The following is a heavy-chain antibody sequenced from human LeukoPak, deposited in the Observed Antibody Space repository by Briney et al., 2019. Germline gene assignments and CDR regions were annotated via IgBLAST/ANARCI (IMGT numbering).Heavy chain of an antibody. V-gene: IGHV3-23*01. Sequence: GGSLRLSCAASGFTFRSFAMNWVRQAPGKGLECVSAISGGGDFTKYADSVKGRFTISRDNSKSTLYLQMNSLRAEDTAVYYCAKSVFDSSGDPYMDVWGKGTTITISS. CDR1: GFTFRSFA. D-gene: IGHD3-22*01. CDR2: ISGGGDFT. J-gene: IGHJ6*03. CDR3: AKSVFDSSGDPYMDV.